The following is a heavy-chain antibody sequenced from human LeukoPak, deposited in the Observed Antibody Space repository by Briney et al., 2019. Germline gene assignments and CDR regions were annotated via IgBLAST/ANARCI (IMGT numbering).Heavy chain of an antibody. CDR3: AKMDYDFWSGYWNFDY. J-gene: IGHJ4*02. CDR1: GFTFSSYA. Sequence: GGSLRLSCAASGFTFSSYAMSWVSQAPGKGLEWGSAISGSGGSTYYADSVKGRFTISRDNSKNTLYLQMNSLRAEDTAVYYCAKMDYDFWSGYWNFDYWGQGTLVTVSS. D-gene: IGHD3-3*01. CDR2: ISGSGGST. V-gene: IGHV3-23*01.